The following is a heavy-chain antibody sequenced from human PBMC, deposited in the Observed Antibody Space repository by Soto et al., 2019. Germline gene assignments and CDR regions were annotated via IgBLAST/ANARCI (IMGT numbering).Heavy chain of an antibody. D-gene: IGHD6-25*01. J-gene: IGHJ5*02. CDR2: FYSSGSI. V-gene: IGHV4-31*03. CDR1: GYSITSGGYY. Sequence: TLSLTCFVSGYSITSGGYYWSWIRHHPGKGLEWIGSFYSSGSIIYNPSLRSRVSISGDTSSNQFSMSLTSVTAADTARYYCARMYSSGSGWFHHWGQGTLVIVS. CDR3: ARMYSSGSGWFHH.